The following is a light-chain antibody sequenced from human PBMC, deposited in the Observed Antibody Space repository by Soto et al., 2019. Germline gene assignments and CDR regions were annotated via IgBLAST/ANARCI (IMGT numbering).Light chain of an antibody. J-gene: IGKJ1*01. CDR1: QSVTTQ. CDR3: QQYTGYSQWT. V-gene: IGKV3-20*01. CDR2: GAS. Sequence: EIVLTQSPGTLSLSPGERATLSCRASQSVTTQLAWYQQKRGRAPRLIIHGASRRATGIPDRISGSGSGTDFSLTISSLQPVDFATYYCQQYTGYSQWTFGPGTKVDIK.